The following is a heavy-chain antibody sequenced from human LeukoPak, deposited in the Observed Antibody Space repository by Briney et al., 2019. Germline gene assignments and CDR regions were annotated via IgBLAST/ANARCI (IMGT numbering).Heavy chain of an antibody. CDR2: IYSGGST. D-gene: IGHD6-19*01. J-gene: IGHJ4*02. CDR1: GFTVRSNY. CDR3: ASSGHSSGWYVLDY. V-gene: IGHV3-66*01. Sequence: PGGSLRLSCAAPGFTVRSNYMTSVRQAPGEGVEWVSVIYSGGSTDYADSVKGRFTISRDNSKNTPYLQMNSLRAEDTVVYYCASSGHSSGWYVLDYWGQGTLVTVSS.